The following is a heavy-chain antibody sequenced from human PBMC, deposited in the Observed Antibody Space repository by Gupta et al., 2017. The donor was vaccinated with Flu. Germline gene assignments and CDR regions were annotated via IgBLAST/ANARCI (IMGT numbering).Heavy chain of an antibody. J-gene: IGHJ5*02. CDR2: INPNSGGT. Sequence: MHWVRQAPGQGLEWMGWINPNSGGTNYAQKFQGRVTMTRDTSISTAYMELSRLRSDDTAVYYCARGGDFNLKRKNNWFDPWGQGTLVTVSS. D-gene: IGHD2-21*02. CDR3: ARGGDFNLKRKNNWFDP. V-gene: IGHV1-2*02.